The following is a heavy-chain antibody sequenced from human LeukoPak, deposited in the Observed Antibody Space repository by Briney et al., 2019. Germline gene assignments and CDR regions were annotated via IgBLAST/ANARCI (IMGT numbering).Heavy chain of an antibody. CDR3: ARAIASYGDSAY. CDR1: GFKFGSFS. D-gene: IGHD5-18*01. CDR2: ISSTSTAI. V-gene: IGHV3-48*04. Sequence: GGSLRLSSAASGFKFGSFSMGWVRQAPGKGLEWLSYISSTSTAIYYADSLKGRFTISRDNAKNSLYLQMNSLRAEDTAVYYCARAIASYGDSAYWGQGTLVTVSS. J-gene: IGHJ4*02.